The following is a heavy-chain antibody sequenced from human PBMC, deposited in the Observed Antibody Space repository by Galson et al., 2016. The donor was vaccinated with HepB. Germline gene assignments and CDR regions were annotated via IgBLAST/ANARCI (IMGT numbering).Heavy chain of an antibody. V-gene: IGHV4-61*01. CDR1: GGSVSSGFYY. Sequence: LSLTCIVSGGSVSSGFYYWSWVRQPPGKGLEWVGCIYYSGSTNYNTSLQSRVSISLDTSKNQFSLKLSSVTAADTAVYYCARGNNFWSGYYVDYWGQGTLVTGSS. D-gene: IGHD3-3*01. J-gene: IGHJ4*02. CDR3: ARGNNFWSGYYVDY. CDR2: IYYSGST.